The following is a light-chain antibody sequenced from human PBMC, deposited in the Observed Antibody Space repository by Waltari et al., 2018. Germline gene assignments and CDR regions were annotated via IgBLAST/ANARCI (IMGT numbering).Light chain of an antibody. CDR3: VIYMGSGIWV. CDR1: SGSLSSTSY. Sequence: QTVVTQEPSLSVSPGETVTLTCALSSGSLSSTSYPSWYQQRPGRAPRTLVYKTNIRSSGVPDRFSGSVLGNEAALTITGAQADDESDYYCVIYMGSGIWVFGGGTKLTVL. CDR2: KTN. V-gene: IGLV8-61*01. J-gene: IGLJ3*02.